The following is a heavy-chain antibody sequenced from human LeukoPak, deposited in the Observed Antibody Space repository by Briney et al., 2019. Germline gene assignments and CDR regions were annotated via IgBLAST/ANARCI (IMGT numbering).Heavy chain of an antibody. V-gene: IGHV3-7*04. CDR1: GFTIRSFW. Sequence: GGSQRLSCAASGFTIRSFWMSWVRQAPGKGLEWVANINPEGSQKNYVDSMKGRFTTSRNNAKNSLYLQMNSLRDADTAVYYCATDSLAVPGGDRWGQGTLVTVSS. D-gene: IGHD6-19*01. CDR2: INPEGSQK. J-gene: IGHJ5*02. CDR3: ATDSLAVPGGDR.